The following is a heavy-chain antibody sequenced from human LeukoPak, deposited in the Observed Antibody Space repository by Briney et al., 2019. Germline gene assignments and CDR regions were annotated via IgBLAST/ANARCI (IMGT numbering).Heavy chain of an antibody. CDR3: ARDFDYDFWSGYSVTPSMGYFDY. D-gene: IGHD3-3*01. J-gene: IGHJ4*02. V-gene: IGHV3-48*01. CDR1: GFTFSSYS. CDR2: ISSSSSTI. Sequence: GGSLRLSWAASGFTFSSYSMNWVRQAPGKGLEWVSYISSSSSTIYYADSVKGRFTISRDNAKNSLYLQMNSLRAEDTAVYYCARDFDYDFWSGYSVTPSMGYFDYWGQGTLVTVSS.